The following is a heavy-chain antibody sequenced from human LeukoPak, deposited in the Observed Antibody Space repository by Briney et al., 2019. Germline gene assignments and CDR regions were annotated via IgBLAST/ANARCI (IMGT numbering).Heavy chain of an antibody. V-gene: IGHV4-38-2*01. CDR3: ARAPRDSSSSNYMRRFDY. D-gene: IGHD3-22*01. CDR2: IYHSGST. Sequence: SETLSLTCAVSGYSISSDNYWVWIRQPPGQGLEWTGGIYHSGSTYYNPSHKSRVTMSVDTSKNQFPLKLSSVTAADTAVYYCARAPRDSSSSNYMRRFDYWGQETLVTVSS. CDR1: GYSISSDNY. J-gene: IGHJ4*02.